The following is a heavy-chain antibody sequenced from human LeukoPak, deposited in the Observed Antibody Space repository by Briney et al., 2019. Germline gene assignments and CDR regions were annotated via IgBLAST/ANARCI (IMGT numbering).Heavy chain of an antibody. J-gene: IGHJ4*02. CDR1: GFTFRSYW. D-gene: IGHD5-12*01. Sequence: GGSLRLSCAASGFTFRSYWMSWVRQAPGRGLEWVANINQGGSVQYYMDSVKGRFTISRDDAKNSLYVQMNSLRDEDTAVYYCARVEYSGWNLEYWGQGTLVTVSS. CDR2: INQGGSVQ. CDR3: ARVEYSGWNLEY. V-gene: IGHV3-7*01.